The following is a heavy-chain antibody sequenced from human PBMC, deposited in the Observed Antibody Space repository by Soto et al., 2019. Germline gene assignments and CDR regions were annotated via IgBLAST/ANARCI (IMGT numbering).Heavy chain of an antibody. J-gene: IGHJ4*02. D-gene: IGHD1-26*01. CDR1: GFSFSSHW. V-gene: IGHV3-74*01. CDR2: INTDGSST. Sequence: GGSLRLSCAASGFSFSSHWMHWVRQAPGKGLVWVSRINTDGSSTIYADSVKGRFTISRDNAKNTLYLQLNNLRAEDMAVYYCARGPIIGRVAADLDYWGQGTLVTVSS. CDR3: ARGPIIGRVAADLDY.